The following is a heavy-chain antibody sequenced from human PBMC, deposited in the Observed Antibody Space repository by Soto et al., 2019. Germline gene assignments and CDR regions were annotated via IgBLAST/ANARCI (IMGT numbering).Heavy chain of an antibody. Sequence: PSETLSLTCTVSGASMNSYHWSWIRQPAGKGLEWIGHIHSSGSTNYNPSLQSRVTMSVDTSKNQFSLRLMSLTAADTAVYYCARDQGVAAAGITWFDPWGQGSLVTVSS. CDR1: GASMNSYH. CDR3: ARDQGVAAAGITWFDP. D-gene: IGHD6-13*01. V-gene: IGHV4-4*07. CDR2: IHSSGST. J-gene: IGHJ5*02.